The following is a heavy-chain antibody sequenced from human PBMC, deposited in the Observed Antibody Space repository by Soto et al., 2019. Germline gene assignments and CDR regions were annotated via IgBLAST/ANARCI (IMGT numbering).Heavy chain of an antibody. J-gene: IGHJ6*02. CDR3: AIQDVRVATAGVKNYYYYGMDV. V-gene: IGHV5-10-1*01. Sequence: PGNSLNSYWNGSAYSFTTYWISWVRQMPGKGLERMRRIDPSDSYTNYSPSFQGHVTISADTSISTAYLHLSSPKASDTAMYYCAIQDVRVATAGVKNYYYYGMDVWGQGTTVTVSS. CDR1: AYSFTTYW. D-gene: IGHD5-12*01. CDR2: IDPSDSYT.